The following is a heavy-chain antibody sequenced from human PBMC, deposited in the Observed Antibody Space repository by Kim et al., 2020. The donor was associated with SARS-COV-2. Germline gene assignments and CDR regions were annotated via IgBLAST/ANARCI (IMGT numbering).Heavy chain of an antibody. CDR1: GFTFSNAW. Sequence: VGSLRLSCAASGFTFSNAWMSWVRQAPGKGLEWVGSIKSKTDGGTKDYAASVKGRFTISRDDSKNTLYLQMNSLETEDTAVYYCTTVYLSNYDYVWGSYRYPYYYCCGIDVWGQGTTVTVSS. J-gene: IGHJ6*02. D-gene: IGHD3-16*02. V-gene: IGHV3-15*01. CDR2: IKSKTDGGTK. CDR3: TTVYLSNYDYVWGSYRYPYYYCCGIDV.